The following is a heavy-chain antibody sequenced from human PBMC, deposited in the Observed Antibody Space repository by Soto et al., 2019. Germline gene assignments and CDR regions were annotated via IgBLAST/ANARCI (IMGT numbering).Heavy chain of an antibody. D-gene: IGHD5-12*01. Sequence: QVQLVQSGGEVKKPGASVKLSCTASGYTFTSYGISWVRQAPGQGLEWMGWISAYNGKTNYAQNVQGRVTMTTDTXSSTAYMDLRSLRSDDTAVYYCARGGDVNYYHGMDVWGQGTTVTVSS. CDR2: ISAYNGKT. CDR1: GYTFTSYG. V-gene: IGHV1-18*01. CDR3: ARGGDVNYYHGMDV. J-gene: IGHJ6*02.